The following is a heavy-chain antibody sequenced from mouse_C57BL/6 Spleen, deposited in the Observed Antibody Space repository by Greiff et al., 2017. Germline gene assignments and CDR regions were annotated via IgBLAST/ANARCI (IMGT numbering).Heavy chain of an antibody. V-gene: IGHV1-85*01. CDR1: GYTFTSYD. J-gene: IGHJ4*01. Sequence: VQLQQPGPELVKPGASVKLSCKASGYTFTSYDINWVKQRPGQGLEWIGWIYPRDGSTKYNEKFKGKATLTVDTSSSTAYMELHSLTSEDSAVYFCATLWVNYAMDYWGQGTSVTFSS. CDR2: IYPRDGST. D-gene: IGHD1-1*02. CDR3: ATLWVNYAMDY.